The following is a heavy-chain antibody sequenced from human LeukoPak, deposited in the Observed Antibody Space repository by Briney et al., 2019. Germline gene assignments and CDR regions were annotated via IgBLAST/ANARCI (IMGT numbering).Heavy chain of an antibody. Sequence: PSETLSLTCSVSGGSISSHYWSWIRQHPGKGLEWIGYIYYNGSTYYNPSLKSRVTISVDTSKNQFSLKLSSVTAADTAVYYCARVKSRPGIAVAGTHVFDYWGQGTLVTVSS. CDR2: IYYNGST. CDR1: GGSISSHY. V-gene: IGHV4-59*06. CDR3: ARVKSRPGIAVAGTHVFDY. J-gene: IGHJ4*02. D-gene: IGHD6-19*01.